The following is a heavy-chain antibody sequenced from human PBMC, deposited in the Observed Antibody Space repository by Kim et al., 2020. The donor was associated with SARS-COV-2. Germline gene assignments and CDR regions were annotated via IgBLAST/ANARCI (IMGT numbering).Heavy chain of an antibody. CDR1: GGSISSSSYY. D-gene: IGHD3-9*01. J-gene: IGHJ3*02. CDR3: AGTILLYFDYPKRGAFDI. Sequence: SETLSLTCTVSGGSISSSSYYWGWIRQPPGKGLEWIGSIYYSGSTYYNPSLKSRVTISVDTSKNQFSLKLSSVTAADTAVYYCAGTILLYFDYPKRGAFDIWGQGTMVTVSS. CDR2: IYYSGST. V-gene: IGHV4-39*01.